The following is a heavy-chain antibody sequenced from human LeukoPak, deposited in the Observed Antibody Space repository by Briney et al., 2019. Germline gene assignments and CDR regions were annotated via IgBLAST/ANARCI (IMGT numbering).Heavy chain of an antibody. J-gene: IGHJ4*02. Sequence: PGGSLRPSCAASGFTFRNYVIHWVRQAPGKGLEWVAVTSSDLNVKLYADSVKGRFTISRDNSRNTLYLQMNSLRPEDTAIYYCAREGYYGSGSPPSLYFDYWGQGTLVTVSS. V-gene: IGHV3-30-3*01. CDR2: TSSDLNVK. CDR1: GFTFRNYV. CDR3: AREGYYGSGSPPSLYFDY. D-gene: IGHD3-10*01.